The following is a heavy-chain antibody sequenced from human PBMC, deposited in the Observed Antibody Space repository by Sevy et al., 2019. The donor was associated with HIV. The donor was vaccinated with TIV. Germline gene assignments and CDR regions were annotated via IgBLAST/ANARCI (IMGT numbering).Heavy chain of an antibody. J-gene: IGHJ5*02. D-gene: IGHD5-12*01. Sequence: SETLSLTCTVSGGSISSGDYYWSWIRQPPGKGLEWIGYIYYSGSTYYNPSLKSRVTISVDTSKNQFSLKLSSVTAADTAVYYCARFRGTSLNWFDPWGQGTLVTVSS. CDR1: GGSISSGDYY. CDR2: IYYSGST. CDR3: ARFRGTSLNWFDP. V-gene: IGHV4-30-4*01.